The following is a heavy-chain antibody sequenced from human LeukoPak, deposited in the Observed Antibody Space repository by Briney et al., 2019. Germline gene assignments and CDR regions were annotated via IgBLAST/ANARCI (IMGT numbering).Heavy chain of an antibody. Sequence: SETLSLTCAVSGYSISSGYYWGWIRQPPGKGLEWIGRIYHSGSTNYNPSLKSRVTISVDTSKNQFSLKLSSVTAADTAVYYCARTYNWNYDYWGQGTLVTVSS. CDR3: ARTYNWNYDY. CDR2: IYHSGST. J-gene: IGHJ4*02. D-gene: IGHD1-7*01. V-gene: IGHV4-38-2*01. CDR1: GYSISSGYY.